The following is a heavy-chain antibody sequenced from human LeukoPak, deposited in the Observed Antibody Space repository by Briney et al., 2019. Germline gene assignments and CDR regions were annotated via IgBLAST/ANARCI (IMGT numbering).Heavy chain of an antibody. Sequence: SETLSLTCTVSGGSISSGNYYRGWIRQAPGKGLEWIGNIYHSGSTYYNPSLKSRVTISVDTSKNQFSLKLNSVTAADTAVYYSARATYYVWGSYLSVDYWGQGSLVTVSS. V-gene: IGHV4-39*01. CDR3: ARATYYVWGSYLSVDY. J-gene: IGHJ4*02. D-gene: IGHD3-16*01. CDR2: IYHSGST. CDR1: GGSISSGNYY.